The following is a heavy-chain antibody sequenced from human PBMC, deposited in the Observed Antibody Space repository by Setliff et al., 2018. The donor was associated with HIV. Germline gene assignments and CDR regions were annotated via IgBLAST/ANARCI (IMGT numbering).Heavy chain of an antibody. V-gene: IGHV4-39*07. J-gene: IGHJ6*03. CDR2: IYYSGST. D-gene: IGHD1-1*01. CDR1: GGSFSSSSYY. CDR3: ATGRLYYYMDV. Sequence: PSETLSLTCTVSGGSFSSSSYYWGWIRQPPGKGLEWIGNIYYSGSTYYNPSLKSRVTISKDTSKNQFSLHMRSVTAADTAVYYCATGRLYYYMDVWGKGTTVTVSS.